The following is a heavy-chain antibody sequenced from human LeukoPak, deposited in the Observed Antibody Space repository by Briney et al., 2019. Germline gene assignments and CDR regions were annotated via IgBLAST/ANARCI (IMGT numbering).Heavy chain of an antibody. V-gene: IGHV3-48*03. CDR2: ISSSGNVI. Sequence: GGSLRLSCVASGFTFSSSEMNWVRQAPGEGLEWVSHISSSGNVIYYADPVRGRFTISRNNAKNSLYLQMNSLRAEDTAVYYCARRSRENAFDIWGQGTMVTVSS. CDR1: GFTFSSSE. CDR3: ARRSRENAFDI. J-gene: IGHJ3*02.